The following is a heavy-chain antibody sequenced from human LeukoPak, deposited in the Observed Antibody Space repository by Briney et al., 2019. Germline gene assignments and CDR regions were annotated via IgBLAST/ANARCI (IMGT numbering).Heavy chain of an antibody. D-gene: IGHD2-15*01. CDR1: GFTVSSNY. V-gene: IGHV3-66*01. J-gene: IGHJ1*01. Sequence: PGGSLRLSCAASGFTVSSNYMSWVRQAPGKGLEWVSVIYSGGSTYYADSVKGRFTISRDNSKNTLYLQMNSPRAEDTAVYYCARGYCSGGSCYSEYFQHWGQGTLVTVSS. CDR2: IYSGGST. CDR3: ARGYCSGGSCYSEYFQH.